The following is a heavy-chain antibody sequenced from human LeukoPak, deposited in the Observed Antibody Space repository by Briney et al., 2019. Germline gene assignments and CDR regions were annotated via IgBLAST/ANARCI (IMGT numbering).Heavy chain of an antibody. CDR1: GGSISSYY. J-gene: IGHJ4*02. CDR3: ARGSYGSGSRDFDY. CDR2: IYYSGST. V-gene: IGHV4-59*01. Sequence: KPSETLSLTCTVSGGSISSYYWSWIRQPPGKGLEWIGYIYYSGSTNYNPSLKSRVTISVDTSKNQFSLKLNSVTAADTAVYYCARGSYGSGSRDFDYWGQGTLVTVSS. D-gene: IGHD3-10*01.